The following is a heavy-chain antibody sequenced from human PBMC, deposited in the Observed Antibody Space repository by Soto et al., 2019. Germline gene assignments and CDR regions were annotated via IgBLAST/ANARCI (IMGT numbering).Heavy chain of an antibody. CDR1: GFTFTAFG. CDR2: LSYNGNKK. D-gene: IGHD1-1*01. Sequence: GGFLRLSCAASGFTFTAFGMHWVRQAPGKGLEWVAGLSYNGNKKYYGDSVKGRFTISRDNSKKILYLEMTSLRKEDSAVYFCAKLGGSQNDFNRFDSWGQGTLVTVSS. V-gene: IGHV3-30*18. J-gene: IGHJ4*02. CDR3: AKLGGSQNDFNRFDS.